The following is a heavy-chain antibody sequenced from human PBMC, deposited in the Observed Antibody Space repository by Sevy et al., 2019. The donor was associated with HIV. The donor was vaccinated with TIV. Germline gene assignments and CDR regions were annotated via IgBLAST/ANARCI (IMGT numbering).Heavy chain of an antibody. CDR3: ARESGSNWYFDL. V-gene: IGHV3-33*01. Sequence: GESLKISCAASGFTFSNYGMHWVRQAPGKGLEWVGAIFSDANIKYYVDSVKGRFAIPRDNSKNTVYLQMNSLRAEDTAVYSCARESGSNWYFDLWGRGTPVTVSS. CDR1: GFTFSNYG. J-gene: IGHJ2*01. D-gene: IGHD1-26*01. CDR2: IFSDANIK.